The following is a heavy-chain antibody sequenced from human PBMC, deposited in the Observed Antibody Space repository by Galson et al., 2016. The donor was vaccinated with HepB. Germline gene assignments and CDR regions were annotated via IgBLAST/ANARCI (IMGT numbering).Heavy chain of an antibody. CDR1: GYTFIGHY. D-gene: IGHD2-2*01. CDR3: ARGEMYHYFYAMDV. Sequence: SVKVSCKASGYTFIGHYIHWVRQAPGQGLEWMGWINPDSGGTDSTQKFQGRVTLTTDTSISTAYMDLYRLRSDDTAGYYCARGEMYHYFYAMDVWGKGTTGTVSS. CDR2: INPDSGGT. J-gene: IGHJ6*04. V-gene: IGHV1-2*02.